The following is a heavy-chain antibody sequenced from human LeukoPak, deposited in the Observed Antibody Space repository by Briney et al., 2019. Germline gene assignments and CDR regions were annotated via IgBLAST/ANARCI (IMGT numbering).Heavy chain of an antibody. D-gene: IGHD2-21*01. V-gene: IGHV4-59*01. CDR3: AAGRGITIASRFDY. CDR1: GGSISSYY. J-gene: IGHJ4*02. Sequence: SETLPLTCTVSGGSISSYYWSWIRQPPGKGLEWIGYIYYSGSTNYNPSLKSRVTISVDTSKNQFSLKLSSVTAADTAVYYCAAGRGITIASRFDYWGQGTLVTVSS. CDR2: IYYSGST.